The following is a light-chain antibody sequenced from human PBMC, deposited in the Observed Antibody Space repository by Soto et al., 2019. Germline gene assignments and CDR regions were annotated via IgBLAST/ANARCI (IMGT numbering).Light chain of an antibody. Sequence: VVLTQSPGTLSLSPGERATLSCRATQRISANYIAWYQLKPGQAPRLLIHGSLTRAAGIPDRFSGSGSGADFILTIARVEPEDFAVYFCHQYGDSPYSFGQGTKLDIK. J-gene: IGKJ2*01. CDR2: GSL. V-gene: IGKV3-20*01. CDR3: HQYGDSPYS. CDR1: QRISANY.